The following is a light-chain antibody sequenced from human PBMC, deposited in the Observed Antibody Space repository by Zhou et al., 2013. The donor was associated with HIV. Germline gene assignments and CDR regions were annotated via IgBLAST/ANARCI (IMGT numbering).Light chain of an antibody. CDR3: LQHSGYPFT. V-gene: IGKV1-17*03. Sequence: DIQMTQSPSAMSAAAGDRVTITCRASLDIGNYLAWFQQKAGKVPKRLIYVASNLESGVPSRFSGSGSGTEFTLTISGLQPEDVATYYCLQHSGYPFTFGPGTKVDI. J-gene: IGKJ3*01. CDR1: LDIGNY. CDR2: VAS.